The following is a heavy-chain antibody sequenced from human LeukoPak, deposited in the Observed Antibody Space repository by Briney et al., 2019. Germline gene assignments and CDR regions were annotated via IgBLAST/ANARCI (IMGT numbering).Heavy chain of an antibody. J-gene: IGHJ5*02. D-gene: IGHD6-13*01. Sequence: GASVKVSCKAFGYTFTSNYMHWVRQAPGQGPEWMGVISPSGGSTTYAQKFQGRVTLTRDMSTTTAYMELSSLRSEDTAAYFCARHDSYSSSFPYNWFDPWGQGTLDTVSS. CDR1: GYTFTSNY. V-gene: IGHV1-46*01. CDR3: ARHDSYSSSFPYNWFDP. CDR2: ISPSGGST.